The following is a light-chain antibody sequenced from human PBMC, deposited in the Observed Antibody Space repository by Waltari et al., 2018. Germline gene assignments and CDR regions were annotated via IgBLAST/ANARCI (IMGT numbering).Light chain of an antibody. CDR3: CSYAGVDTFYV. CDR1: SSDVGSYDL. Sequence: QSALTQPASVSGSPGQSITIPCTGTSSDVGSYDLVSWYQQHPGKAPKLIIYEANERPSGVSNRFSGSKSGNTASLTISGLQAEDEADYYCCSYAGVDTFYVFGTGTKVTVL. V-gene: IGLV2-23*01. J-gene: IGLJ1*01. CDR2: EAN.